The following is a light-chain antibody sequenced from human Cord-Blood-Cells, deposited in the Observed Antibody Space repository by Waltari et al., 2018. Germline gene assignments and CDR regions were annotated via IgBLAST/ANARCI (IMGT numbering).Light chain of an antibody. CDR2: EVS. CDR3: CSYAGSSTVV. V-gene: IGLV2-23*02. Sequence: QSALTQPPSVSGSPGPSITIPCTATSSDVGSYNLVSWYQQHPGKAPKLMIYEVSKRPSGVSNRFSGSKSGNTASLTIAGLQAEDEADYYCCSYAGSSTVVFGGGTKLTVL. CDR1: SSDVGSYNL. J-gene: IGLJ2*01.